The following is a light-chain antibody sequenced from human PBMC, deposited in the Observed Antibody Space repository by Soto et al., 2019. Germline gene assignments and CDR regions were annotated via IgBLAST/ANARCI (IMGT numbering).Light chain of an antibody. V-gene: IGLV2-11*01. CDR1: SSDVGGYNF. J-gene: IGLJ3*02. CDR2: DVS. CDR3: FSYAGSYTLWV. Sequence: QSALTQPRSVSGSPGQSVTISCTGTSSDVGGYNFVSWYQQYPGKAPKLIIYDVSKRPSGVPDRFSGSKSGNTASLTISGLQAEDEADYYCFSYAGSYTLWVFGGGTKVTVL.